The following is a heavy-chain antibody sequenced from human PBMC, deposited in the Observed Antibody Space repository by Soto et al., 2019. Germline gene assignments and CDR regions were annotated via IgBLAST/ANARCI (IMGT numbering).Heavy chain of an antibody. CDR1: GGSFSGYY. V-gene: IGHV4-34*01. CDR2: INHSGST. J-gene: IGHJ4*02. CDR3: ARAFRRSSTSCYFPC. D-gene: IGHD2-2*01. Sequence: SETLSLTCAVYGGSFSGYYLSWIRQPPGKGLEWIGEINHSGSTNYNPSLKSRVTISVDTSKNQFSLKLSSVTAADTAVYYCARAFRRSSTSCYFPCWGQGTLVTVSS.